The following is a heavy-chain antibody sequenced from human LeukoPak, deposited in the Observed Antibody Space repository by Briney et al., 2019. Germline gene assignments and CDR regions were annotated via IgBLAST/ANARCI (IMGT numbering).Heavy chain of an antibody. D-gene: IGHD4-23*01. CDR1: GGSISSYY. Sequence: SETLSLTCTVSGGSISSYYWNWIRQPPGKGLEWIGYIYYSGSTNYNPSLKSRVTMSVDMSTNQFSLKLSSVTAADTAVYFCASGAVVDAFDIWGQGTMVTVSS. J-gene: IGHJ3*02. V-gene: IGHV4-59*12. CDR2: IYYSGST. CDR3: ASGAVVDAFDI.